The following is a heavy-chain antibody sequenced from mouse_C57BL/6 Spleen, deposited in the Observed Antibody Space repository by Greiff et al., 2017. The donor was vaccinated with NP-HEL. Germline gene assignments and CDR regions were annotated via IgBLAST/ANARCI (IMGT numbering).Heavy chain of an antibody. D-gene: IGHD1-2*01. J-gene: IGHJ2*01. CDR1: GYSITSGYG. CDR3: ARTARIKY. V-gene: IGHV3-2*02. Sequence: VQLKQSGPGLVKPSQSLSLTCTVTGYSITSGYGWNWIRQFPGNQLEWMGYISYSGSTNYNPSLKSRISITRDTSKNPFFLQLNSVTTEDTATYDCARTARIKYWCQGTTLTVAS. CDR2: ISYSGST.